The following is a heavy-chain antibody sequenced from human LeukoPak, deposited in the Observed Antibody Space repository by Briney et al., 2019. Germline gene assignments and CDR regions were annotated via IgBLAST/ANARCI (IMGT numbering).Heavy chain of an antibody. CDR1: GFTFSNYD. Sequence: PGGSLRLSCAASGFTFSNYDMHWVRQATGKGLEWVSAIGTAGETFYPNSVKGRFTISRENAKNSLYLQMNSLRAGDTAVYYCARASTQNYYYYDGMGVWGQGTTVTVSS. V-gene: IGHV3-13*01. CDR2: IGTAGET. J-gene: IGHJ6*02. D-gene: IGHD1-7*01. CDR3: ARASTQNYYYYDGMGV.